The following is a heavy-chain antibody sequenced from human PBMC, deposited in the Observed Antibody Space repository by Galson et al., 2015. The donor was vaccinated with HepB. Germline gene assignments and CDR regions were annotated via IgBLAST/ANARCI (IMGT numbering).Heavy chain of an antibody. CDR3: ARALSPKIAAAGNFDY. V-gene: IGHV1-69*06. CDR2: IIPIFGTA. CDR1: GGTFSSYA. Sequence: SVKVSCKASGGTFSSYAISWVRQAPGQGLEWMGGIIPIFGTANYAQKFQGRVTITADKSTSTAYMELSSLRSEDTAVYYCARALSPKIAAAGNFDYWGQGTLVTVSS. D-gene: IGHD6-13*01. J-gene: IGHJ4*02.